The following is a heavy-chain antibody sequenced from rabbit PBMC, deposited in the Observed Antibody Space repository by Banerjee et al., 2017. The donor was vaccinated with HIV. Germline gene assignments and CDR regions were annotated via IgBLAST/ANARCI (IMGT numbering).Heavy chain of an antibody. D-gene: IGHD8-1*01. CDR1: GFSFSSSYY. J-gene: IGHJ3*01. Sequence: QSLEESGGDLVQPEGSLTLTCTASGFSFSSSYYMCWVRQAPGKGLELIACIYNGDGSTWYASWVKGRFTISKTSSTTVTLQMTSLTAADTATYFCARGDWVGSSYYNLWGQGTLVTVS. V-gene: IGHV1S40*01. CDR2: IYNGDGST. CDR3: ARGDWVGSSYYNL.